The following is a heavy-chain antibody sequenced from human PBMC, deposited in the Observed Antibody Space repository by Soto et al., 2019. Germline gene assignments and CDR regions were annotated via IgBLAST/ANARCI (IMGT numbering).Heavy chain of an antibody. V-gene: IGHV3-33*01. CDR1: GFTFSSYG. D-gene: IGHD2-15*01. J-gene: IGHJ3*02. CDR3: ARDPTPGDAFDI. Sequence: GGSLRLSCAASGFTFSSYGMHWVRQAPGKGLEWVAVIWYDGSNKYYADSVKGRFTISRDNSKNTLYLQMNSLRAEDTAVYYCARDPTPGDAFDIWGQGTMVTVSS. CDR2: IWYDGSNK.